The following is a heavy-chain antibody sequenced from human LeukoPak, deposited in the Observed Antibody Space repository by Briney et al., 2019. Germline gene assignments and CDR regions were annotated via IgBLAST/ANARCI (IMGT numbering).Heavy chain of an antibody. Sequence: PSETLSLTCTVSGGSINNYYWNWVRQPPGKGLEWIGYVSYTGTINYNPSLKGRITISVDTSKNQFSLKLSSVTAADTAVYYCAREAYGSTIDNWGQGILVTVSS. V-gene: IGHV4-59*01. CDR1: GGSINNYY. D-gene: IGHD5/OR15-5a*01. CDR3: AREAYGSTIDN. J-gene: IGHJ4*02. CDR2: VSYTGTI.